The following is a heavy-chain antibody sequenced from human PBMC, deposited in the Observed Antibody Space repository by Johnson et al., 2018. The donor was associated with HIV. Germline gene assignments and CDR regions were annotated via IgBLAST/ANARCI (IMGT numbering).Heavy chain of an antibody. D-gene: IGHD3-9*01. V-gene: IGHV3-30*18. J-gene: IGHJ3*01. CDR2: ISYDGSKN. CDR1: GFNFSNYS. CDR3: VKGFRRYLKFGGGLLDAFDL. Sequence: QVQLVESGGGVVQPGRSLRLSCAAPGFNFSNYSMHWVRQAPGKGLEWVAVISYDGSKNYNADSVKGRFTISRDNSKNTLYLQMNSLRLEDTAVYYCVKGFRRYLKFGGGLLDAFDLWGQGTMVTVSS.